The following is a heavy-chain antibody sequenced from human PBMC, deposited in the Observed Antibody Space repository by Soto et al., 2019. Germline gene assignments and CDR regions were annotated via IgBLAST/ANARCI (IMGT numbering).Heavy chain of an antibody. J-gene: IGHJ4*02. CDR2: IISSGGST. Sequence: GGSLRLSCAVSGFTFSDYGMRWVRQGPGKGLEWVSTIISSGGSTYYADSVKGRFTISRDNSKNTLYLQMNSLRAEDTAIYYCVLEVRAKSFDHWGQGTLVTASS. CDR1: GFTFSDYG. CDR3: VLEVRAKSFDH. V-gene: IGHV3-23*01.